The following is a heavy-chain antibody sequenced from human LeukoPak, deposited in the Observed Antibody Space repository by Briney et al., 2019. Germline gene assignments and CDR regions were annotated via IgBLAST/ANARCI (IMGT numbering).Heavy chain of an antibody. V-gene: IGHV1-69*05. CDR3: ARGKYCSGGSCYGPKWNYFDY. Sequence: SVKVSCKASGATFSSYAINWVRQAPGQGLEWMGGIIPIFGTANYAHKFQSSVTITTDESTSTAYMELSSLRSEDTAVYYCARGKYCSGGSCYGPKWNYFDYWGQGTLVTVSS. CDR1: GATFSSYA. J-gene: IGHJ4*02. CDR2: IIPIFGTA. D-gene: IGHD2-15*01.